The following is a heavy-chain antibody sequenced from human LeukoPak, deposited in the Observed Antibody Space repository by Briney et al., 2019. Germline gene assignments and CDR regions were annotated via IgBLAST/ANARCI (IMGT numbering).Heavy chain of an antibody. CDR2: IYYSGST. Sequence: PETLSLTCTVSGGSISSYYWSWIRQPPGKGLEWIGYIYYSGSTNYNPSLKSRVTISVDTSKNQFSLKLSSVTAADTAVYYCARGAIAAAGKFYGMDVWGQGTTVTVSS. CDR1: GGSISSYY. D-gene: IGHD6-13*01. V-gene: IGHV4-59*01. CDR3: ARGAIAAAGKFYGMDV. J-gene: IGHJ6*02.